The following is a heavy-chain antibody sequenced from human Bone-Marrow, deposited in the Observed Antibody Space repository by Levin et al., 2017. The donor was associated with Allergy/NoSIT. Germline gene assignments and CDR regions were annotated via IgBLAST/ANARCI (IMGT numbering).Heavy chain of an antibody. CDR2: ISARGDST. CDR1: XXXNTRHP. D-gene: IGHD3-22*01. Sequence: GGSLRLSCXXXXXXNTRHPQNAASRPLRKGLEWVSSISARGDSTYYADSVKGRFTFSRDNPKNTLYLQMNSLRAEDTAIYYCAKDRGSGGYYYADYWGQGTLVTVSS. CDR3: AKDRGSGGYYYADY. J-gene: IGHJ4*02. V-gene: IGHV3-23*01.